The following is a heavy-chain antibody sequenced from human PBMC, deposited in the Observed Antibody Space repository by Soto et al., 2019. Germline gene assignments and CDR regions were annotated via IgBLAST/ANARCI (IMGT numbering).Heavy chain of an antibody. J-gene: IGHJ4*02. CDR3: TTDPVTYYYDSSGYHNFDY. CDR1: GFTFSNAW. Sequence: PGGSLSLSCAASGFTFSNAWMSWVRQAPGKGLEWVGRIKSKTDGGTTDYAAPVKGRFTISRDDSKNTLYLQMNSLKTEDTAVYYCTTDPVTYYYDSSGYHNFDYWGQGTLVTVS. CDR2: IKSKTDGGTT. V-gene: IGHV3-15*01. D-gene: IGHD3-22*01.